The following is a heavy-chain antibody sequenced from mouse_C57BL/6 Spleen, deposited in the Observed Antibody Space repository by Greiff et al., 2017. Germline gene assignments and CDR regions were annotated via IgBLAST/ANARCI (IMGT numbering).Heavy chain of an antibody. CDR2: IHPNSGST. D-gene: IGHD2-4*01. CDR3: ARSPYDYDEDWYFDV. Sequence: QVQLKQPGAELVKPGASVKLSCKASGYTFTSYWMHWVKQRPGQGLEWIGMIHPNSGSTNYNEKFKSKATLTVDKSSSTAYMQLSSLTSEDSAVYYCARSPYDYDEDWYFDVWGTGTTVTVSS. J-gene: IGHJ1*03. V-gene: IGHV1-64*01. CDR1: GYTFTSYW.